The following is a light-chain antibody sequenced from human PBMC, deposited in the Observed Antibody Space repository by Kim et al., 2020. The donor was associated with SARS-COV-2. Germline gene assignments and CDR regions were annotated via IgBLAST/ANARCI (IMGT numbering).Light chain of an antibody. J-gene: IGLJ2*01. CDR1: SLRTYY. V-gene: IGLV3-19*01. CDR3: NSRDKSGDHVV. CDR2: GKN. Sequence: SSELTQDPAVSVALVQTVTITCQGDSLRTYYASWYQQKPGQAPILVIYGKNNRPSGIPDRFSGSSSGNTASLTVTGAQAVDEADYYCNSRDKSGDHVVFGGGTQLTVL.